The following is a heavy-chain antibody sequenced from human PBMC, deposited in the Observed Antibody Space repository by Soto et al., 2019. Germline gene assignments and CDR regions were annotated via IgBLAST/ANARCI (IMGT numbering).Heavy chain of an antibody. Sequence: QVQLQESGPGLVKPSETLSLTCTVSGDSVRSGSYYWNWMRQPPGEGLEWIGNVYNNGSTDYNPSLKSRVTISVDTSKNQLSLTLRSATTADTAVYYCAREVQRAFDLWGQGTMVTVSS. V-gene: IGHV4-61*01. CDR2: VYNNGST. CDR3: AREVQRAFDL. J-gene: IGHJ3*01. CDR1: GDSVRSGSYY.